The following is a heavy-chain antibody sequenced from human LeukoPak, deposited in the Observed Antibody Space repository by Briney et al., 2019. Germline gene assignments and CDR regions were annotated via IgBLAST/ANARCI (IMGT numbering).Heavy chain of an antibody. CDR2: IYTSGST. CDR3: ARASSIPGYCSGGSCYSVHGLYAFDI. Sequence: PSETLSLTCTVSGGSISSYYWSWIQQPAGKGLEWIGRIYTSGSTNYNPSLKSRVTMSVDTSKNQFSLKLSSVTAADTAVYYCARASSIPGYCSGGSCYSVHGLYAFDIWGQGTMVTVSS. V-gene: IGHV4-4*07. CDR1: GGSISSYY. J-gene: IGHJ3*02. D-gene: IGHD2-15*01.